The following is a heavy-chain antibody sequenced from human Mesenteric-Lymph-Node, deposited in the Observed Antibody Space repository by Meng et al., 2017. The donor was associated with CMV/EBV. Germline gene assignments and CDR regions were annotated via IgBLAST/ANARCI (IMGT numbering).Heavy chain of an antibody. V-gene: IGHV3-30*02. CDR3: AKSYYSDSNGYYDAFDI. D-gene: IGHD3-22*01. CDR2: IRFDGSNK. Sequence: GGSLRLSCAASGFSFSINGMHWVRQAPGKGLEWVAFIRFDGSNKYYADSVKGRFTISRDNSKNTLYVQMNSLRAKDTAVYYCAKSYYSDSNGYYDAFDIWGQGTMVTVSS. J-gene: IGHJ3*02. CDR1: GFSFSING.